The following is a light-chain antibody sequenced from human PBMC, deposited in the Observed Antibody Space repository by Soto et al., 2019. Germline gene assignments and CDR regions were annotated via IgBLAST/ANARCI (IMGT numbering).Light chain of an antibody. CDR2: GAS. V-gene: IGKV1-6*01. J-gene: IGKJ1*01. Sequence: MQMTQSPSSLSASVGDRVSITCRASESISNYLNCFQQKLGKAPKLLIYGASTLQSGVPSRFSGSGSGTEFTLTISSLQPEDSATYYCLQDINYPWTFGQGTKVDNK. CDR3: LQDINYPWT. CDR1: ESISNY.